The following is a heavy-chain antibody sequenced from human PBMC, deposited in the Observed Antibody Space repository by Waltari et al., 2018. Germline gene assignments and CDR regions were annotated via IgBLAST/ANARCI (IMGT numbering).Heavy chain of an antibody. Sequence: EVQLVESGGVVVQPGGSLRLSCAASGFTFADYTMHWVRQAPGKGLEWVSLISWDGGSTYYADSVKGRFTISRDNSKNSLYLQMNSLRTEDTALYYCAKGGEDYYYGMDVWGQGTTVTVSS. CDR3: AKGGEDYYYGMDV. CDR1: GFTFADYT. CDR2: ISWDGGST. J-gene: IGHJ6*02. D-gene: IGHD4-17*01. V-gene: IGHV3-43*01.